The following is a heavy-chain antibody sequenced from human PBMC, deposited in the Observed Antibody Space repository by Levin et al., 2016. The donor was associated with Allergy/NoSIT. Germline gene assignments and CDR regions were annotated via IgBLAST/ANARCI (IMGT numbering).Heavy chain of an antibody. V-gene: IGHV1-18*01. CDR2: ISAYNGNT. D-gene: IGHD1-7*01. J-gene: IGHJ3*02. Sequence: WVRQAPGQGLEWMGWISAYNGNTNYAQKLQGRVTMTTDTSTSTAYMELRSLRSDDTAVYYCARDGWNYQEADAFDIWGQGTMGTVSS. CDR3: ARDGWNYQEADAFDI.